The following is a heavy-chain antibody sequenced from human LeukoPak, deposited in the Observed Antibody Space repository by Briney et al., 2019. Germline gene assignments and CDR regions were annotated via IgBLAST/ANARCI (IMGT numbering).Heavy chain of an antibody. CDR2: IYSSGST. J-gene: IGHJ5*02. V-gene: IGHV4-30-4*01. CDR1: GGSISSGDYY. D-gene: IGHD1-26*01. CDR3: ARAPSGSYIERFDP. Sequence: PSQTLSLTCTVSGGSISSGDYYWSWIRQPPGMGLEWIGYIYSSGSTYYNPSLKSRVAISVDTSKNQFSLILTSVTAADTAVYYCARAPSGSYIERFDPWGQGTLVTVPS.